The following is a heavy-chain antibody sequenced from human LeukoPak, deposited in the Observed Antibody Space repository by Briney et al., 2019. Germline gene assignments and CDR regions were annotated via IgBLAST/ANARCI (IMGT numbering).Heavy chain of an antibody. Sequence: GASVKVSCKASGYTFTSYGISWVRQAPGQGLEWMGWISAYNGNTNYAQKLQGRVTMTTDTSTSTAYMELSSLRSEDTAVYYCARDLGHYYGSGSHPMDYWGQGTLVTVSS. CDR2: ISAYNGNT. V-gene: IGHV1-18*01. CDR1: GYTFTSYG. D-gene: IGHD3-10*01. CDR3: ARDLGHYYGSGSHPMDY. J-gene: IGHJ4*02.